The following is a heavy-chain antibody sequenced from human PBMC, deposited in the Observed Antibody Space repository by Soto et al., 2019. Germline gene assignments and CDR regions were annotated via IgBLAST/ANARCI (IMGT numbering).Heavy chain of an antibody. Sequence: SETLSLTCTVSGGSISSYYWSWIRQPPGKGLEWIGYIYYSGSTNYNPSLKSRVTISVDTSKNQFSLKLSSVTAADTAVYYCARNDYGDYWGQGTLVTVSS. CDR2: IYYSGST. V-gene: IGHV4-59*01. J-gene: IGHJ4*02. CDR3: ARNDYGDY. CDR1: GGSISSYY.